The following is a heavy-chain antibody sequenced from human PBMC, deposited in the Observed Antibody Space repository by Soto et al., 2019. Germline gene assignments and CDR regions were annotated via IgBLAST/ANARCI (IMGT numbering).Heavy chain of an antibody. D-gene: IGHD2-8*02. Sequence: EVQLLESGGGLVQPGGSLRLSCAASGFTFNTHTMGWVRQAPGKGLEWVAALSGSVVSTYYADSVKGRFSISRDNSHNMVFLQLNSLTVEDTAVYYCAKDLSSCSGGVCYSLYFDSWGQGALVTVSS. V-gene: IGHV3-23*01. CDR1: GFTFNTHT. CDR3: AKDLSSCSGGVCYSLYFDS. CDR2: LSGSVVST. J-gene: IGHJ4*02.